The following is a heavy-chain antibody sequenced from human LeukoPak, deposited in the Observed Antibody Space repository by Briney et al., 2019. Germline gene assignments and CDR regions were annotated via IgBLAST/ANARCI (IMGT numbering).Heavy chain of an antibody. J-gene: IGHJ4*02. CDR3: AKDDDGHHHGVDH. CDR2: IGYSAGDT. V-gene: IGHV3-23*01. Sequence: PGESLRLSCAASGFTVSSYAMTWVRQASGKGLEWVSAIGYSAGDTYYADSVKGRFTISRDNSMNTLYLQMSSLRADDTALYYCAKDDDGHHHGVDHWGQGTLVTVSS. CDR1: GFTVSSYA. D-gene: IGHD4-17*01.